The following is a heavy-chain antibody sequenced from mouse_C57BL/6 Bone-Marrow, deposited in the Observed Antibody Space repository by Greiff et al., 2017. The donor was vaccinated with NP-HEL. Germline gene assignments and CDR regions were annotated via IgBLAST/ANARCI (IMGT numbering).Heavy chain of an antibody. Sequence: VQLQQSGAELVKPGASVKISCKASGYAFSSYWMNWVKQRPGKGLEWIGQIYPGDGDTTYNGKFKGKATLTADKSSSTAYMQLSSLTSEDSAVYFCARTVVAHWYFDVWGTGTTVTVAS. CDR1: GYAFSSYW. J-gene: IGHJ1*03. CDR3: ARTVVAHWYFDV. V-gene: IGHV1-80*01. CDR2: IYPGDGDT. D-gene: IGHD1-1*01.